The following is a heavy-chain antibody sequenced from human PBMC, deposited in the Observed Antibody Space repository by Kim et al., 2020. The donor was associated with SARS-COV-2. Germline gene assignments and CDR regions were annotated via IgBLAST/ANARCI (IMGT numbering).Heavy chain of an antibody. CDR2: FYNSWST. V-gene: IGHV4-59*01. Sequence: SETLSLTCTISGGSISIYYWSWTWQPPGKGLELIGNFYNSWSTNYNPSLYSRVTISVYTSKNQLPLKLSFVTAADTAVYYCARDRVLGDWFQGTRVTVSS. J-gene: IGHJ1*01. D-gene: IGHD3-16*01. CDR3: ARDRVLGD. CDR1: GGSISIYY.